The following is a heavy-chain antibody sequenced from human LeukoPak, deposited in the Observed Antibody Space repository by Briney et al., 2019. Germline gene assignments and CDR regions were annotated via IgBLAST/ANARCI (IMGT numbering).Heavy chain of an antibody. CDR2: IHYSGST. V-gene: IGHV4-59*01. CDR1: GGSISSYY. D-gene: IGHD6-13*01. J-gene: IGHJ4*02. Sequence: SETLSLTCTVSGGSISSYYWSWIRQPPGKGLEWIGYIHYSGSTNYNPSLKSRVTMSVDTSKNQFSLKLTSVTAADTAVYYCARGGSSSSWPFYYWGQGTLVTVSS. CDR3: ARGGSSSSWPFYY.